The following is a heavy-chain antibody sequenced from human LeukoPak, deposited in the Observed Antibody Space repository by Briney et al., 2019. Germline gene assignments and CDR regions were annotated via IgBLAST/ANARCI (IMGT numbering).Heavy chain of an antibody. CDR3: ARDNYGNYY. V-gene: IGHV3-74*01. D-gene: IGHD3-10*01. CDR2: IYSDGGST. Sequence: GGSLRLSCAASGFTFSSYCMHWVRQAPGKGLVWVSRIYSDGGSTSYADSVKGRFTISRDNAKNTLYLQMNSLRAEDTAVYYCARDNYGNYYWGEGTLVTVSS. CDR1: GFTFSSYC. J-gene: IGHJ4*02.